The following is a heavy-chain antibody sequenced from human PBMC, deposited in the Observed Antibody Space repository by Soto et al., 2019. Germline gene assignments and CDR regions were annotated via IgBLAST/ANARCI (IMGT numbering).Heavy chain of an antibody. CDR2: INHSGTT. Sequence: SETLSLTCTVSGGSISTYYWSWIRQPPGKGLEWIGYINHSGTTSYNPSVKSRVTISVDTSNQFSLRLRSVTAADTAVYYCARVWGGAFDIWGQGTMVTVSS. J-gene: IGHJ3*02. D-gene: IGHD3-10*01. CDR3: ARVWGGAFDI. V-gene: IGHV4-59*01. CDR1: GGSISTYY.